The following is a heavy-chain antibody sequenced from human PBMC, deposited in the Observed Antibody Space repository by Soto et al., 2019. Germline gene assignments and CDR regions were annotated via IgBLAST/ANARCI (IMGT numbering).Heavy chain of an antibody. CDR1: GGSISNHGYY. CDR2: FYYSGST. V-gene: IGHV4-31*03. D-gene: IGHD2-21*02. J-gene: IGHJ4*02. CDR3: AREVVTATIFDC. Sequence: QVQLQESGPGLVKPSQTLSLTCTVSGGSISNHGYYWSWIRQHPGKGLEWIGYFYYSGSTYYNPSHNRRLTTSPDTSTNPSCLKLTSVTAADTAVYYCAREVVTATIFDCWGQGTLAPVSS.